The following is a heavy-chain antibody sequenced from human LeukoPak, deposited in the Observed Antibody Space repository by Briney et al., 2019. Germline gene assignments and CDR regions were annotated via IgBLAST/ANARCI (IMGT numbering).Heavy chain of an antibody. CDR1: GYTFTSYD. V-gene: IGHV1-8*01. CDR3: ASVRGYSYGPAGL. D-gene: IGHD5-18*01. CDR2: MNPISGNT. Sequence: ASVKVSCKASGYTFTSYDINWVRQATGQGLEWMGWMNPISGNTGYAQKFQGRVTMTRNTSISTAYMELSSLRSEDTAVYYCASVRGYSYGPAGLWGQGTLVTVSS. J-gene: IGHJ4*02.